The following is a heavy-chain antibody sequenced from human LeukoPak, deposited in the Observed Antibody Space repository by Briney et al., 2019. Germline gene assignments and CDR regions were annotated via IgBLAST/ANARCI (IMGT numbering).Heavy chain of an antibody. CDR1: GGSISSRSFY. Sequence: TSETLSLTCTVSGGSISSRSFYWGWIRQPPGKGLECIGSIYYSGSTYYNPSLKSRVTISVDTSKNQFSLKLSSVTAADTAVYYCARFYDILTVFDYWGQGTLVTVSS. V-gene: IGHV4-39*01. D-gene: IGHD3-9*01. CDR3: ARFYDILTVFDY. CDR2: IYYSGST. J-gene: IGHJ4*02.